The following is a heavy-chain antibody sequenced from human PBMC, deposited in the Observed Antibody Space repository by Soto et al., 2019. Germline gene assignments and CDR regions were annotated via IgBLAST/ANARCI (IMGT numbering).Heavy chain of an antibody. CDR3: ARVPGYCSSTSCYYFDY. CDR2: INPSGGST. D-gene: IGHD2-2*03. V-gene: IGHV1-46*01. CDR1: GYTFTSYY. J-gene: IGHJ4*02. Sequence: ASVKVSCKASGYTFTSYYMHWVRQAPGQGLEWMGIINPSGGSTSYAQKFQGRVTMTRDTSTSTVYMELSSLRSEDTAVYYCARVPGYCSSTSCYYFDYWSQGTLVTVSS.